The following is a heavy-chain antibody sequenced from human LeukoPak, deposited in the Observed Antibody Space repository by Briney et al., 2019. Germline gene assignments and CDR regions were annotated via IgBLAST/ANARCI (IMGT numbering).Heavy chain of an antibody. V-gene: IGHV3-30-3*01. CDR2: ISYDGSNK. Sequence: HPGGSLRLSCAASGFTFSSYAMHWVRQAPGKGLEWVAVISYDGSNKYYADSVKARFTISRDNSKNTLYLQMNSLRAEDTAVYYCARDHRWYCSGGSCYSSAFDIWGQGTMVTVSS. J-gene: IGHJ3*02. CDR1: GFTFSSYA. CDR3: ARDHRWYCSGGSCYSSAFDI. D-gene: IGHD2-15*01.